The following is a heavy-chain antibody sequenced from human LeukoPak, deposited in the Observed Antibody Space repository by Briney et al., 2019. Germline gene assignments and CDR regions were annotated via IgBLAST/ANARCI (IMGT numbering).Heavy chain of an antibody. CDR3: ARDRYSSSWFFDY. Sequence: PGRSLRLSCAASGFTFSDYYMSWIRQAPGKGLEWVSYISSSGSTIYYADSVKGRFTISRDNAKNSLYLQMNSLRAEDTAVYYCARDRYSSSWFFDYWGQGTLVTVSS. CDR2: ISSSGSTI. D-gene: IGHD6-13*01. CDR1: GFTFSDYY. V-gene: IGHV3-11*01. J-gene: IGHJ4*02.